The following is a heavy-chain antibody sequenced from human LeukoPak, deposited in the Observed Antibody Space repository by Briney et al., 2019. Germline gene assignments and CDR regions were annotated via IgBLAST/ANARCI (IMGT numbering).Heavy chain of an antibody. CDR1: GFTFSSYG. Sequence: GGSLRLSCAASGFTFSSYGMHWVRQAPGKGLEWVAVISYDGSNKYYADSVKGRFTISRDNSKNTLYLQMNSLRAEDTAVYYCAKGWGIAAAGVDYWGQGTLATVSS. CDR2: ISYDGSNK. J-gene: IGHJ4*02. CDR3: AKGWGIAAAGVDY. D-gene: IGHD6-13*01. V-gene: IGHV3-30*18.